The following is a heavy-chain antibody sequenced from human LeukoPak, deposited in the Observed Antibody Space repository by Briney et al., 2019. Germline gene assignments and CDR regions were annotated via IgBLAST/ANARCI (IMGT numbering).Heavy chain of an antibody. V-gene: IGHV4-34*01. CDR2: INHSGST. Sequence: SETLSLTCAVYGGSFSGYYWTWIRQPPGKGLEWIGEINHSGSTNYNPSLKSRVTISVDTSKDQFSLKLNSVTAADTAVYYCARGRGTRSLNLYYYDSSGYYNYWGQGTLVTVSS. J-gene: IGHJ4*02. CDR3: ARGRGTRSLNLYYYDSSGYYNY. D-gene: IGHD3-22*01. CDR1: GGSFSGYY.